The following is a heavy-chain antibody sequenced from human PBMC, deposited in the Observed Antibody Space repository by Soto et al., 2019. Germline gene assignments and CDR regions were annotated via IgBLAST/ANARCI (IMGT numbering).Heavy chain of an antibody. CDR3: ARDGAAADY. V-gene: IGHV1-3*05. D-gene: IGHD6-13*01. J-gene: IGHJ4*02. CDR2: INAGNGNT. CDR1: GYTVTSYA. Sequence: QVQIVQSGAEEKKPGASVEVSCKASGYTVTSYAMHWVRQAPGQRLEWMGWINAGNGNTQYSQKLKGRITITRDQSAGTAYMELSSLRSEDTAVYYCARDGAAADYCGQGTLVTVSS.